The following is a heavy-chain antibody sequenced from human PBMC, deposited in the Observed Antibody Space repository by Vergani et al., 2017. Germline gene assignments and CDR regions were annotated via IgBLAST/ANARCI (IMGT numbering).Heavy chain of an antibody. D-gene: IGHD2-21*01. CDR2: IYYSGST. Sequence: QVQLQQWGAGLLKPSETLSLTCTVSGGSISSGGYYWSWIRQHPGKGLEWIGYIYYSGSTYYNPSLKSRVTISVDTSKNQFSLKLSSVTAADTAVYYCARDGGESADYYYYGMDVWGQGTTVTVSS. J-gene: IGHJ6*02. V-gene: IGHV4-31*03. CDR3: ARDGGESADYYYYGMDV. CDR1: GGSISSGGYY.